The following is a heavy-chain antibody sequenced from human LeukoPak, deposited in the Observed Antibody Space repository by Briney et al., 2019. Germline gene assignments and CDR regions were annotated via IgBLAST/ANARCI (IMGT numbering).Heavy chain of an antibody. CDR1: GGSISSGGYY. CDR3: ARVAVVPAAIRAFDI. Sequence: PSETLSLTCTVSGGSISSGGYYWSWIRQHPGKGLEWIGYIYYSGSTYYNPSLKSRVTISVDTSKNQFSLKLSSVTAADTAVYYCARVAVVPAAIRAFDIWGQGTMVTVSS. D-gene: IGHD2-2*01. J-gene: IGHJ3*02. CDR2: IYYSGST. V-gene: IGHV4-31*03.